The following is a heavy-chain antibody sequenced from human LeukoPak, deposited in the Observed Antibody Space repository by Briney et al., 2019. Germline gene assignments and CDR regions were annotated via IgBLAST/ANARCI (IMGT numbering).Heavy chain of an antibody. CDR3: ASWGTVAGWKDAFDI. D-gene: IGHD3-16*01. CDR1: GYSISSGYY. Sequence: SETLSLTCGVSGYSISSGYYWGWIRRPPGKGLEWIGSIYHSGSTYSNPSLTSRVTIAVDTSKNQFSLKLSSVTAADTAVYYCASWGTVAGWKDAFDIWGQGTMVTVS. V-gene: IGHV4-38-2*01. J-gene: IGHJ3*02. CDR2: IYHSGST.